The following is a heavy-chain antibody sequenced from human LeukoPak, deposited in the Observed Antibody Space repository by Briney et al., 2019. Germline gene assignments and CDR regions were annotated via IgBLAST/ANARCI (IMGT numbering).Heavy chain of an antibody. CDR3: ARDPMAKYYDILTGYYTGFDY. D-gene: IGHD3-9*01. J-gene: IGHJ4*02. V-gene: IGHV1-18*01. CDR2: ISAYNGNT. Sequence: ASVKVSCKASGYTFTSYGISWVRQAPGQGLEWMGWISAYNGNTNYAQKLQGRVTMTTDTSTSTAYMELRSLRSDDTAVYYCARDPMAKYYDILTGYYTGFDYWGQGTLVTVSS. CDR1: GYTFTSYG.